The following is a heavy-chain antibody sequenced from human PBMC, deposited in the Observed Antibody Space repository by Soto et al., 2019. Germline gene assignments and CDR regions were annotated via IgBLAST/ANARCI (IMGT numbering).Heavy chain of an antibody. J-gene: IGHJ5*02. CDR1: GFTFSSYA. D-gene: IGHD2-21*02. Sequence: GGSLRLSCAASGFTFSSYAIHWVRQAPGKGLEWVAVISYDGSNKYYADSVKGRFTISRDNSKNTLYLQMSSLRAEDTAVYYCASPGGDYFLDWFDPWGQGTLVTVSS. V-gene: IGHV3-30-3*01. CDR2: ISYDGSNK. CDR3: ASPGGDYFLDWFDP.